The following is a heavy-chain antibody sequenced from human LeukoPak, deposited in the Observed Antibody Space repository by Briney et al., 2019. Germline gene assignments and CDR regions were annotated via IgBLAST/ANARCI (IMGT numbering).Heavy chain of an antibody. V-gene: IGHV3-23*01. CDR3: ARRQGTGTACGMDV. Sequence: PGGSLRLSCAASGFLFSNYAMNWVRQAPGKGLDWVSGISADGGSTIYADSVKGRFTISRDNAKNTLYLEVNSLRAEDTAFYYCARRQGTGTACGMDVWGQGTTVTVSS. J-gene: IGHJ6*02. CDR1: GFLFSNYA. D-gene: IGHD4-11*01. CDR2: ISADGGST.